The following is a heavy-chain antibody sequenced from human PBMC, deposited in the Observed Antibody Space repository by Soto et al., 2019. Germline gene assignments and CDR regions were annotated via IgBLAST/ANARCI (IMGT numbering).Heavy chain of an antibody. CDR3: AKDLGDCSGGSCTDY. V-gene: IGHV3-30*18. CDR2: ISYDGSNK. Sequence: SLRLSCAASGFTFSSYGMHWVRQAPGKGLEWVAVISYDGSNKYYADSVKGRFTISRDNSKNTPYLQMNSLRAEDTAVYYCAKDLGDCSGGSCTDYWGQG. J-gene: IGHJ4*02. D-gene: IGHD2-15*01. CDR1: GFTFSSYG.